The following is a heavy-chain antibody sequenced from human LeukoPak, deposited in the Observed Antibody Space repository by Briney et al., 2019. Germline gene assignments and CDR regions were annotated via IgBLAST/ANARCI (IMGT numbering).Heavy chain of an antibody. J-gene: IGHJ4*02. D-gene: IGHD4-23*01. Sequence: ASVKVSCKASRYTFTNHYMHWVRQAPGRGLEWMGVINPSGGSTRFAQKFQGRVTMTRDTSTRTVYMELSSLRSEDTAVYYCARDGDGTNSGVDYWGQGTPVTVSS. V-gene: IGHV1-46*01. CDR3: ARDGDGTNSGVDY. CDR1: RYTFTNHY. CDR2: INPSGGST.